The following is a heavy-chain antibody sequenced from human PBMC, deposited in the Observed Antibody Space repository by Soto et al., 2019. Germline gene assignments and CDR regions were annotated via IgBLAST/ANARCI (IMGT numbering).Heavy chain of an antibody. J-gene: IGHJ4*02. Sequence: QVQLVQSGAEVKKPGASVKVSCKASGYTFTSYGISWVRQAPGQGLEWMGWISAYNGNTNYAQKLQGRVTMTTDTSXSXDYMELRSLRSDDTAVYYCARDASGWYQLGLGYFDYWGQGTLVTVSS. D-gene: IGHD6-19*01. CDR1: GYTFTSYG. V-gene: IGHV1-18*01. CDR2: ISAYNGNT. CDR3: ARDASGWYQLGLGYFDY.